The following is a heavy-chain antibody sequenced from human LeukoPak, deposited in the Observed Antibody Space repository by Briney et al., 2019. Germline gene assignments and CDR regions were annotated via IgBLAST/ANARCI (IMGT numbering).Heavy chain of an antibody. CDR3: AREFLGQLLNWFDP. J-gene: IGHJ5*02. CDR1: GFTLTGYY. CDR2: INSNSGGT. D-gene: IGHD1-26*01. V-gene: IGHV1-2*02. Sequence: ASVKVSCKASGFTLTGYYIHWVRQAPGQGLEWMGWINSNSGGTNYAQKFQGRVTITADKSTSTAYMELSSLRSEDTAVYYCAREFLGQLLNWFDPWGQGTLVTVSS.